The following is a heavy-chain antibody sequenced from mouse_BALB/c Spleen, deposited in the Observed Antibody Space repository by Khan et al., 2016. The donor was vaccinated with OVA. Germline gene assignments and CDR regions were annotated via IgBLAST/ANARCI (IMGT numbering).Heavy chain of an antibody. D-gene: IGHD1-2*01. J-gene: IGHJ2*01. CDR3: ARTARIKY. Sequence: EVQLVESGPGLVKPSQSLSLTCTVTGYSITSGYGWNWIRQFPGNILEWTGYISYSGSTNYNPSLKSRISITRDTSKNQFFLQLNSVTTEDTATYDWARTARIKYWGQGTTLTVSS. V-gene: IGHV3-2*02. CDR1: GYSITSGYG. CDR2: ISYSGST.